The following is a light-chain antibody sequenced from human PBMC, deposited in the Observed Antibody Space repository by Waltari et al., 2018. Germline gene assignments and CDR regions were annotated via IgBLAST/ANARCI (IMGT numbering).Light chain of an antibody. CDR3: SSYTSSSTYV. CDR2: DVS. V-gene: IGLV2-14*01. CDR1: SSYVGGYNY. J-gene: IGLJ1*01. Sequence: QSALTQPASVSGSPGQSITISCTGPSSYVGGYNYVSWYQQHPGKAPKLRIYDVSKRPSGVSNRFSGSKSGNTASLTISGLQAEDEADYYCSSYTSSSTYVFGTGTKVTVL.